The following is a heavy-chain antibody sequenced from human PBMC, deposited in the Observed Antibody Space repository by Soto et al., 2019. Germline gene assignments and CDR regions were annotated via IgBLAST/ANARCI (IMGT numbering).Heavy chain of an antibody. CDR1: GGSITSSY. D-gene: IGHD3-16*01. V-gene: IGHV4-59*01. J-gene: IGHJ6*02. Sequence: KPSETLSLTCTVSGGSITSSYWSWIRRPPGKGLEWIAYIYDTGISGYTPSTSYNPSLKSRVTMSVDTSKSQFSLKLTSVTAADTAVYYCASLRGDYGMDVWGQGTTVTVSS. CDR3: ASLRGDYGMDV. CDR2: IYDTGISGYTPST.